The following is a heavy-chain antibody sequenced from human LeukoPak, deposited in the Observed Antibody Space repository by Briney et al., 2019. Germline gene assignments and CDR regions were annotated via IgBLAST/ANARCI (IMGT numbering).Heavy chain of an antibody. D-gene: IGHD6-13*01. J-gene: IGHJ5*02. CDR3: ARYHGAAAGIIWFDP. V-gene: IGHV4-4*07. CDR1: GGSISSYY. Sequence: SETLSFTCTVSGGSISSYYWSWIRQPAGKGLEWIGRIYTSGSTNYNPSLKSRVTMSVDTSKNQFSLKLSSVTAADTAVYYCARYHGAAAGIIWFDPWGQGTLVTVSS. CDR2: IYTSGST.